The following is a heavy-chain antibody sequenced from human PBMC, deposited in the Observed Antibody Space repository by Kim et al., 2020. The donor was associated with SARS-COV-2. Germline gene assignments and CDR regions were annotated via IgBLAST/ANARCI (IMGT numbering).Heavy chain of an antibody. CDR2: TYSAGDT. CDR3: AMETFDY. V-gene: IGHV3-66*01. Sequence: GGSLRLSCLVSGFTVSTNYISWVRQAPGKGLEWVSMTYSAGDTYYADSVKGRFTVSRDTSKNTVYLQMNNLRAEDTAVYYCAMETFDYWGQGTLVTVSS. CDR1: GFTVSTNY. D-gene: IGHD2-8*01. J-gene: IGHJ4*02.